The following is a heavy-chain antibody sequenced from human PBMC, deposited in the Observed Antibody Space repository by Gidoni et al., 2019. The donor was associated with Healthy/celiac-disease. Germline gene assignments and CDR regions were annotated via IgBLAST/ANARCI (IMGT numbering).Heavy chain of an antibody. V-gene: IGHV3-30*18. CDR2: ISYDGSDK. CDR1: GFTFSSYG. Sequence: QVQLVESGGGVVQPARSLRLSCAASGFTFSSYGMHWVRQAPGKGLAWVAIISYDGSDKYYADSVKGRFTISRDNSKNTLYLQMNSLRAEDTALYYCAKGDYYDSSGYLHYWGQGTLVTVSS. J-gene: IGHJ4*02. D-gene: IGHD3-22*01. CDR3: AKGDYYDSSGYLHY.